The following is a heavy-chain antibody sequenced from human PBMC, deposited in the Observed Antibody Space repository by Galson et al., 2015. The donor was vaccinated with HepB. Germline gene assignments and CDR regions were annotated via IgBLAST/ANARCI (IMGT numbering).Heavy chain of an antibody. CDR2: INWDGSSI. Sequence: SLRLSCAASGFTFDDSVMHWVRQAPGKGLEWVSGINWDGSSIGYADSVQGRFTISRDNAKNSLHLQMNSLRAEDTALYYCAKDKWRYGGAHSAYLQRWGQGTLVIVSS. V-gene: IGHV3-9*01. CDR3: AKDKWRYGGAHSAYLQR. D-gene: IGHD1-26*01. CDR1: GFTFDDSV. J-gene: IGHJ1*01.